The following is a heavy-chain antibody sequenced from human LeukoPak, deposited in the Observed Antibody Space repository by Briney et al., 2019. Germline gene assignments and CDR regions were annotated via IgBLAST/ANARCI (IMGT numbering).Heavy chain of an antibody. CDR1: GGSFSGYY. CDR2: INHSGST. D-gene: IGHD2-2*01. V-gene: IGHV4-34*01. Sequence: SETLSLTCAVYGGSFSGYYWSWIRQPPGKGLEWIGEINHSGSTNYNPSLKSRVTISVDTSKNQFSLKLSSVTAADTAVYYCARGQAIVVVPAAILPVVLDYWGQGTLVTVSS. J-gene: IGHJ4*02. CDR3: ARGQAIVVVPAAILPVVLDY.